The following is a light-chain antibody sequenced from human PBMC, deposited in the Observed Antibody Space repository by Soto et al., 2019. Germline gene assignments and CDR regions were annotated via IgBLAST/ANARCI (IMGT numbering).Light chain of an antibody. CDR2: GAS. CDR3: QHYNNWPFPSWT. J-gene: IGKJ1*01. CDR1: QSVSSN. V-gene: IGKV3-15*01. Sequence: EIVMTQSPATLSVSPGERATLSCRASQSVSSNLAWYQQKPGQAPRLLIYGASTRATGIPARFSGSGSGTEFTLTSGILQSGDFAVYYAQHYNNWPFPSWTFGQGTKVEIK.